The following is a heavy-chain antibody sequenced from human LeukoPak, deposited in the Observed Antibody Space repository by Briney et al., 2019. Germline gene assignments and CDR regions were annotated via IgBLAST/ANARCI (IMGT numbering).Heavy chain of an antibody. CDR1: GYTSTSYG. V-gene: IGHV1-18*01. CDR3: ARDRDLWWLRLPILDACHM. J-gene: IGHJ3*02. CDR2: ISAYNGNT. D-gene: IGHD5-12*01. Sequence: GASVKVSCKASGYTSTSYGISWVRQAPGQGLEWMGWISAYNGNTNYAQKLQGRVTMTTDTSTSTAYMELRRLRSDDTAVYHCARDRDLWWLRLPILDACHMWGKGPMVTVPS.